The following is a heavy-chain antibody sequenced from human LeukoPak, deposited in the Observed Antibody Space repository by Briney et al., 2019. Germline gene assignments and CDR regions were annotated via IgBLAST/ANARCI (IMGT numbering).Heavy chain of an antibody. CDR1: SGSISSYY. J-gene: IGHJ6*02. CDR3: ARGRYQLLYRDYYYGMDV. D-gene: IGHD2-2*02. CDR2: IYYSGST. V-gene: IGHV4-59*12. Sequence: PSETLSLTCTVSSGSISSYYWSWIRQPPGKGLEWIGYIYYSGSTNYNPSLKSRVTISVDTSKNQFSLKLSSVTAADTAVYYCARGRYQLLYRDYYYGMDVWGQGTTVTVSS.